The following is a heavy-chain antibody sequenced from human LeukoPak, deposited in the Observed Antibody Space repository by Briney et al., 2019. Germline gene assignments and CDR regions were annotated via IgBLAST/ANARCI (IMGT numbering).Heavy chain of an antibody. CDR2: ISSSSSYI. D-gene: IGHD2-2*01. V-gene: IGHV3-21*01. CDR3: ARTIPAASNWFDP. Sequence: GGSLRLSCAASGFTFSSYSMNWVRQAPGKGLEWVSSISSSSSYIYYADSVKGRFTISRDNAKNSLYLQMNSLRAEDTAVYYCARTIPAASNWFDPWGQGTLVTVSS. J-gene: IGHJ5*02. CDR1: GFTFSSYS.